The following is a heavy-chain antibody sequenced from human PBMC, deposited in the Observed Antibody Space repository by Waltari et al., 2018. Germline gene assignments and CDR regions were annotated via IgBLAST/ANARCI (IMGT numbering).Heavy chain of an antibody. CDR2: IWSGGSCG. Sequence: QVQLVESGGGVAQPGTSLRLSCAASGFTFSNYDIHWVRQAPGKGLEWLKLIWSGGSCGFYADSVKCRFAFSRDNSKDTVYLQMNSLRAEDTAVYYCARERSRDSFDIWGQGTMVTVSS. V-gene: IGHV3-33*01. CDR3: ARERSRDSFDI. CDR1: GFTFSNYD. J-gene: IGHJ3*02.